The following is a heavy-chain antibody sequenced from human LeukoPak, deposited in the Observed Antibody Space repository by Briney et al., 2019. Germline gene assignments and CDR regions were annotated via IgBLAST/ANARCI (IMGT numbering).Heavy chain of an antibody. CDR1: GYSFTSYW. CDR3: ARPGIAADDGKDAFDI. J-gene: IGHJ3*02. CDR2: IYPGDSDT. V-gene: IGHV5-51*01. D-gene: IGHD6-13*01. Sequence: GESLKISCKGSGYSFTSYWIGWVRKMPGKGLEWMGIIYPGDSDTRYSPSFQGQVTISVDKSISTAYLQWSSLKASDTAMYYCARPGIAADDGKDAFDIWGQGTMVTVSS.